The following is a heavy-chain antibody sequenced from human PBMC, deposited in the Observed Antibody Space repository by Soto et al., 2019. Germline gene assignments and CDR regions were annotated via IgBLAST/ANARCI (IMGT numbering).Heavy chain of an antibody. CDR3: AILTYYDFWSGRNDDAFDI. D-gene: IGHD3-3*01. CDR2: ISGSGGST. Sequence: RRLSCAASGFTFSSYAMSWVRQAPGKGLEWVAAISGSGGSTYYADSVKGRFTISRDNSKNKLYLQMNSLRAEDTAGYYCAILTYYDFWSGRNDDAFDIWGQGTMVTVSS. J-gene: IGHJ3*02. V-gene: IGHV3-23*01. CDR1: GFTFSSYA.